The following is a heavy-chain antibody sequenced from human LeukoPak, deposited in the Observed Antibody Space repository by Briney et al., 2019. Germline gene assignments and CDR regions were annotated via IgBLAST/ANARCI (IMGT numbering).Heavy chain of an antibody. CDR3: AREDYYGSGSGDY. D-gene: IGHD3-10*01. Sequence: SETLSLTCTVSGGSISSGSYYWSWIRQPAGKGLEWIGRIYTSGSTNYNPSLKSRVTISVDTSKNQFSLKLSSVTAADTAVYYCAREDYYGSGSGDYWGQGTLVTVSS. J-gene: IGHJ4*02. CDR2: IYTSGST. V-gene: IGHV4-61*02. CDR1: GGSISSGSYY.